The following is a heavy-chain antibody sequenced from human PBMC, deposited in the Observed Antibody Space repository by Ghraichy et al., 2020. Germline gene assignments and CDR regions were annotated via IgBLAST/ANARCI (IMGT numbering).Heavy chain of an antibody. CDR3: AKKAIYGDYLYYFDY. J-gene: IGHJ4*02. CDR1: GFTFSTYA. V-gene: IGHV3-23*01. D-gene: IGHD4-17*01. CDR2: ISVSGGTT. Sequence: GGSLRLSCAVSGFTFSTYAMGWVRLAPGKGLEWVSAISVSGGTTYYADSVKGRFTISRDNFKNTLNLQMNSLRAEDTAVYFCAKKAIYGDYLYYFDYWGQGTLVTVSS.